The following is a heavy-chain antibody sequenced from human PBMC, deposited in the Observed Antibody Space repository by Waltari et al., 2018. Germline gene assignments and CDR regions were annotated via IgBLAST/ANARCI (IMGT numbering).Heavy chain of an antibody. V-gene: IGHV4-61*09. CDR1: VPSVGSGNYF. CDR2: IDSSGST. CDR3: ARDPWFDS. Sequence: QVQLQESGPGLVKPSQTLSLTCPVSVPSVGSGNYFWTWIRQPAGKGLEWIGHIDSSGSTTYNSSLKSRAIISLDTSKNQFSLTLNSVTAADTAVYFCARDPWFDSWGQGTLVIVSS. J-gene: IGHJ5*01.